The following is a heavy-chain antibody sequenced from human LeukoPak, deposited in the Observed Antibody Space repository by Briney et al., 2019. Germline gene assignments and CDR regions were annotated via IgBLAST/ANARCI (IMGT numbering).Heavy chain of an antibody. J-gene: IGHJ6*03. Sequence: GGSLRLSCAASGFTFTTYWMSWVRQAPGKGLEWVANIKQDGTEKYYVDSVKGRFTISRDNAKNSLYLQMNSLRAEDTAMYYCARVSSKTMVRALITKKNYYYYYMDVWGKGTTVTISS. D-gene: IGHD3-10*01. V-gene: IGHV3-7*01. CDR2: IKQDGTEK. CDR1: GFTFTTYW. CDR3: ARVSSKTMVRALITKKNYYYYYMDV.